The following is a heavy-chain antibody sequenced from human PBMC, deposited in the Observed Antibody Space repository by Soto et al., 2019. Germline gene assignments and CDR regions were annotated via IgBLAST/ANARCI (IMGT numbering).Heavy chain of an antibody. V-gene: IGHV4-34*01. CDR3: AAGDFWRGSHAGWFDA. D-gene: IGHD3-3*01. CDR1: GGSFSGYY. J-gene: IGHJ5*02. CDR2: INHSGRT. Sequence: SETLSLTCAVYGGSFSGYYWSWIRQPPGKGLEWIGEINHSGRTNYNPSLKSRVTISVETSKNQFSLKLSSVTAADTAVYYCAAGDFWRGSHAGWFDAWPQGPLVT.